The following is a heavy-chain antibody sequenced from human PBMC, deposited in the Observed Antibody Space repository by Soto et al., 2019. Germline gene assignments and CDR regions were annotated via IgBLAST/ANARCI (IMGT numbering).Heavy chain of an antibody. CDR2: IIPIFGTA. CDR3: ARVRPPIAEAGTDVPLNYYFDY. D-gene: IGHD6-19*01. J-gene: IGHJ4*02. V-gene: IGHV1-69*13. Sequence: ASVKVSCKASGGTFSSYAISWVRQAPGQGLEWMGGIIPIFGTANYAQKFQGRVKINADESTSTAYMELSSLRSEDTAVYYCARVRPPIAEAGTDVPLNYYFDYWGQGTLVTVSS. CDR1: GGTFSSYA.